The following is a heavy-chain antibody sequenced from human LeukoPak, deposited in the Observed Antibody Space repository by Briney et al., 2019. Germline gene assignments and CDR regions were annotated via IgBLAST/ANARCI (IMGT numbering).Heavy chain of an antibody. CDR1: GFTFDDYG. CDR2: INWNGGST. Sequence: PGGSLRLSCAASGFTFDDYGMSWVRHAPGKGLEWVSGINWNGGSTGYADSVKGRFTISRDNAKNSLYLQMNSLRAEDTALYYCARGEDYGDHESAVNLYYGMDVWGQGTTATVSS. J-gene: IGHJ6*02. D-gene: IGHD4-17*01. V-gene: IGHV3-20*04. CDR3: ARGEDYGDHESAVNLYYGMDV.